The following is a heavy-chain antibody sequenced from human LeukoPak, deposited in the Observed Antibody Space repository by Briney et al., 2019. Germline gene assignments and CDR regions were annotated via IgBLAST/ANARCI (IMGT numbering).Heavy chain of an antibody. CDR3: ARHTYGDYEGY. CDR1: GGSLSGYY. D-gene: IGHD4-17*01. J-gene: IGHJ4*02. Sequence: SETLSLTCVVYGGSLSGYYWSWIRQPPGKGLEWIGEINHSGSSNYNGSFKSRVTISVDTSKNQFSLKLSSVTAADTAVYYCARHTYGDYEGYWGQGTLVTVSS. CDR2: INHSGSS. V-gene: IGHV4-34*01.